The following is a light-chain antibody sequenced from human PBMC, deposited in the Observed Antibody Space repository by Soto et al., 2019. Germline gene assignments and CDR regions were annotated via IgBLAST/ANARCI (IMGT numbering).Light chain of an antibody. J-gene: IGLJ1*01. V-gene: IGLV2-23*02. CDR2: EVT. CDR3: YSFRVNRLYV. CDR1: SSDVGGYNA. Sequence: QSVLAQPASVSGSPGQTISISCTGTSSDVGGYNAVSWYQHHPGKAPKLIIYEVTHRPAGVSGRFSASKSGNTASLTITGLQAEDEADYYCYSFRVNRLYVFGTGTKLTVL.